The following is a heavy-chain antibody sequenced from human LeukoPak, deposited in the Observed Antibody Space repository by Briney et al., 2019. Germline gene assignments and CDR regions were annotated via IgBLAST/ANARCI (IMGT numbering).Heavy chain of an antibody. V-gene: IGHV1-8*01. CDR1: GYTFTSYD. J-gene: IGHJ5*02. CDR2: MNPNSGNT. D-gene: IGHD6-13*01. CDR3: ARLLRMPAAGIWVDWFDP. Sequence: ASVKVSCKASGYTFTSYDINWVRQATGQGLEWMGWMNPNSGNTGYAQKFQGRVTMTRNTSISTAYMELSSLRSEDTAVYYCARLLRMPAAGIWVDWFDPWGQGTLVTVSS.